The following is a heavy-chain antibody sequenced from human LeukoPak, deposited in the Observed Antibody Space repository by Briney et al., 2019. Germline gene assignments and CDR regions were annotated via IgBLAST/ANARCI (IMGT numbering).Heavy chain of an antibody. J-gene: IGHJ4*02. CDR2: ISSSGSTM. D-gene: IGHD3-16*01. CDR1: GFTFSSYE. CDR3: ARGWGSDY. V-gene: IGHV3-48*03. Sequence: PGWCLRLSCAASGFTFSSYEMKWVRQAPGMGLAWVSYISSSGSTMYYADSVKGRFTISRDNAKNSLYLQMNSLRAEDTAVYYCARGWGSDYWGQGTLATVSS.